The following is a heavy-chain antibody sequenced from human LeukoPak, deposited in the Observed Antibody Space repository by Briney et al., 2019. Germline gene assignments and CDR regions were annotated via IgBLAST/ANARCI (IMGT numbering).Heavy chain of an antibody. V-gene: IGHV1-69*01. Sequence: SVKVSCKASGGTFSSYAISWVRQAPGQGLEWMGGIIPIFGTANYAQKFQGRVTITADESTSTAYMELSNLRSEDTAVYYCARGGVEMAPIPSYFDLWGRGTLVTVSS. CDR3: ARGGVEMAPIPSYFDL. J-gene: IGHJ2*01. CDR1: GGTFSSYA. D-gene: IGHD5-24*01. CDR2: IIPIFGTA.